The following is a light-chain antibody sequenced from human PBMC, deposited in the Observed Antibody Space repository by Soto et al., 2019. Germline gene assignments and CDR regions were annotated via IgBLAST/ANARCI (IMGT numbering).Light chain of an antibody. CDR1: SSDVGGYNY. CDR2: EVT. J-gene: IGLJ1*01. V-gene: IGLV2-8*01. CDR3: SSYAGNNHFV. Sequence: QSVLTQPPSASGSPGQSVTISCTGTSSDVGGYNYVSWYQQHPGKAPKLMICEVTKRPSGVPDRFSGSKSGNTASLTVSGLQAEDEADYYCSSYAGNNHFVFGTGTKVT.